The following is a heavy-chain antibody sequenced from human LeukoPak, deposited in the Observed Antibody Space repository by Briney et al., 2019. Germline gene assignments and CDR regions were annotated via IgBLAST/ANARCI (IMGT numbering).Heavy chain of an antibody. V-gene: IGHV5-51*01. D-gene: IGHD3-22*01. Sequence: GESLEISCKGSGYSFTSYWIGWVRQMPEKGLEWMGIIYPGDSDTRYSPSFQGQVTISADKSISTAYLQWSSLKASDTAMYYCARQKLDYYDSSGYPYYFDYWGQGTLVTVSS. CDR2: IYPGDSDT. CDR3: ARQKLDYYDSSGYPYYFDY. J-gene: IGHJ4*02. CDR1: GYSFTSYW.